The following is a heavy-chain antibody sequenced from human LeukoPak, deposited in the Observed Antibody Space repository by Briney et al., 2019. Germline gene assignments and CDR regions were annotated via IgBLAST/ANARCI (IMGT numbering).Heavy chain of an antibody. CDR2: IYNNEIT. CDR1: GGSMSSYY. CDR3: ARQDYSNFGFDY. D-gene: IGHD4-4*01. J-gene: IGHJ4*02. Sequence: SETLSLTCTVSGGSMSSYYWTWIRLTPGKGLEWIAYIYNNEITNYNPSLKSRATISADTSKNQFSLKVSSVTAADTAVYYCARQDYSNFGFDYWGQGALVTVSS. V-gene: IGHV4-59*08.